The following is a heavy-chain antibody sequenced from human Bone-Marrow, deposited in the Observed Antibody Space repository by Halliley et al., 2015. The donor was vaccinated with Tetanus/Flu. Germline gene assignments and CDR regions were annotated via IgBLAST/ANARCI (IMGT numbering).Heavy chain of an antibody. D-gene: IGHD3-22*01. CDR2: VRGKAYGGTK. J-gene: IGHJ4*02. V-gene: IGHV3-49*04. CDR1: GFTFGDHT. Sequence: SLRLSCTASGFTFGDHTINWVRQAPGKGLEWVGFVRGKAYGGTKEYGASVRRRFTISRDDSKTIAYLQMNSLKTEDTAVYYCTRDRASGYYDSSGIDYWGQGTLVTVSS. CDR3: TRDRASGYYDSSGIDY.